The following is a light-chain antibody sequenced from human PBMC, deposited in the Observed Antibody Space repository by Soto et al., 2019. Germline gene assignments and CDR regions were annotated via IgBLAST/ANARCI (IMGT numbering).Light chain of an antibody. CDR2: GAS. CDR3: QQYCSSPLT. V-gene: IGKV3-20*01. CDR1: QSVSRTY. Sequence: DIVLTQSPGTLSLSPGERATLSCRASQSVSRTYLAWYQQKPGQAPRLLIYGASSRATGIPDRFSGSGSGTDFNLTISRLEPEDFAVYYCQQYCSSPLTFGGGTKVEIK. J-gene: IGKJ4*01.